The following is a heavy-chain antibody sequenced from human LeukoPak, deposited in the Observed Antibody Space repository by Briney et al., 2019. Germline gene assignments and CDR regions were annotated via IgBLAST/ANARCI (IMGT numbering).Heavy chain of an antibody. J-gene: IGHJ3*02. V-gene: IGHV4-4*07. CDR1: GGSISTYY. Sequence: SETLSLTCNVSGGSISTYYWNWIRQPAGKGLEWIGRMYGGGATRYNPSLGSRVTMSVDTSKNQVSLKLMSVTAADTAVYFCVRDQSGSGGHNNDAFDIWGQGTMVVVSA. D-gene: IGHD3-16*01. CDR2: MYGGGAT. CDR3: VRDQSGSGGHNNDAFDI.